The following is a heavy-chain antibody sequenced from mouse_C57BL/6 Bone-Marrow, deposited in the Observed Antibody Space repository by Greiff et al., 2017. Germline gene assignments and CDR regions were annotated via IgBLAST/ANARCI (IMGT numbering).Heavy chain of an antibody. J-gene: IGHJ1*03. CDR1: EYAFPSHD. D-gene: IGHD2-4*01. Sequence: EVQVVESGGGLVQPGESLKLSCESNEYAFPSHDMSWVRKTPGKRLELVAAINSDGGSTYYPDTMERRFIISRDNTKKTLYLQMSSLRSEDTALYYCARLSYDYEYFDVWGTGTTVTVSS. CDR3: ARLSYDYEYFDV. CDR2: INSDGGST. V-gene: IGHV5-2*01.